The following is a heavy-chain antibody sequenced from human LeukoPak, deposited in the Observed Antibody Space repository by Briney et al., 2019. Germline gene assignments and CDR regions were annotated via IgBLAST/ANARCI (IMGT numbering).Heavy chain of an antibody. CDR2: INPNSGGT. CDR3: ASPTGIAVAGTLLDY. V-gene: IGHV1-2*02. Sequence: ASVKVSCKASGYTFTGYYMHWVRQAPGQGLEWMGWINPNSGGTNYAQKFQGRVTMTRDTSISTAYMELSRLRSDDTAVYYCASPTGIAVAGTLLDYWGQGTPVTVSS. CDR1: GYTFTGYY. J-gene: IGHJ4*02. D-gene: IGHD6-19*01.